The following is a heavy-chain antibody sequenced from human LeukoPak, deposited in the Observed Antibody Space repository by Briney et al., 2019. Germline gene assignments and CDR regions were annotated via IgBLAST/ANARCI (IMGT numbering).Heavy chain of an antibody. J-gene: IGHJ4*02. CDR2: ISSSGNTI. D-gene: IGHD1-1*01. CDR1: GFTFSSYE. CDR3: ARRRGIDY. V-gene: IGHV3-48*03. Sequence: SGGSLRLSCAASGFTFSSYEMNWVSQAPGKGLEWVSYISSSGNTILYADSVKGRFAISRDNAKNSLYLQMHSLRAEDTAVYYCARRRGIDYWGQGTLVTVSS.